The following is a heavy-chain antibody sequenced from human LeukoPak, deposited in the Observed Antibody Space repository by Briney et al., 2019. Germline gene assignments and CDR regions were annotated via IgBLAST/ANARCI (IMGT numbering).Heavy chain of an antibody. CDR3: AKGETALDY. CDR1: GFTFSSYA. Sequence: GGSLRLSCAASGFTFSSYAMHWVRQAPGKGLGWVAVISYDGSNKYYADSVKGRFTISRDNSKNTLYLQMNGLRAEDTAVYYCAKGETALDYWGQGTLVTVSS. V-gene: IGHV3-30-3*01. D-gene: IGHD5-18*01. J-gene: IGHJ4*02. CDR2: ISYDGSNK.